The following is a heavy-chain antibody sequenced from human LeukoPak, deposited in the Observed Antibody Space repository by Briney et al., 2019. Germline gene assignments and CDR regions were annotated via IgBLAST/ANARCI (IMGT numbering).Heavy chain of an antibody. D-gene: IGHD6-19*01. V-gene: IGHV4-4*07. CDR3: ARLSSSSAWIPFDY. J-gene: IGHJ4*01. Sequence: SGTLSLTCTVSGGSISSSYWSWIRQPAGKGLEWIGRMYISGNTNYNPSLENRVTMSLDTAKNQFSLKLSSVTAADTAVYDCARLSSSSAWIPFDYWGQGTLVTVSS. CDR2: MYISGNT. CDR1: GGSISSSY.